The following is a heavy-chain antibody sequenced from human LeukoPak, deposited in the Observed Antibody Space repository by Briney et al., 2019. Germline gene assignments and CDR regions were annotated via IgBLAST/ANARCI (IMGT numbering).Heavy chain of an antibody. CDR2: IYYSGST. V-gene: IGHV4-59*01. CDR3: ARANGSGTFYQADY. J-gene: IGHJ4*02. Sequence: SETLSLTCTVSGGSISSYYWSWIRQPPGKGLEWIGYIYYSGSTNYNPSLKSRVTISVNTSKNQFSLKLTSVTAADTAVYYCARANGSGTFYQADYWGQGTLVTVSS. D-gene: IGHD3-10*01. CDR1: GGSISSYY.